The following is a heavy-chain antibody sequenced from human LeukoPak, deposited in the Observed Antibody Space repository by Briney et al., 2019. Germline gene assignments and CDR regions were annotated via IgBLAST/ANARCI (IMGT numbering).Heavy chain of an antibody. Sequence: GRSLRLSCAASGFTFSSYDMHWVRQAPGKGLEWVPVISYDGSNKYYADSVKGRFTISRDNSKNTLYLQMNSLRAEDTAVYYCARSKGGYSSFGPYYYYGMDVWGQGTTVTVSS. D-gene: IGHD6-13*01. J-gene: IGHJ6*02. CDR2: ISYDGSNK. CDR3: ARSKGGYSSFGPYYYYGMDV. V-gene: IGHV3-30-3*01. CDR1: GFTFSSYD.